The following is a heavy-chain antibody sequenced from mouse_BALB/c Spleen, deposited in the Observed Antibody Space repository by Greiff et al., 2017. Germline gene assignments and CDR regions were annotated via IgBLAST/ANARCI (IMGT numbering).Heavy chain of an antibody. CDR2: ISSGGST. D-gene: IGHD4-1*01. CDR1: GFTFSSYA. Sequence: EVQRVESGGGLVKPGGSLKLSCAASGFTFSSYAMSWVRQTPEKRLEWVASISSGGSTYYPDSVKGRFTISRDNARNILYLQMSSLRSEDTAMYYCARVRETGYFDYWGQGTTLTVSS. CDR3: ARVRETGYFDY. V-gene: IGHV5-6-5*01. J-gene: IGHJ2*01.